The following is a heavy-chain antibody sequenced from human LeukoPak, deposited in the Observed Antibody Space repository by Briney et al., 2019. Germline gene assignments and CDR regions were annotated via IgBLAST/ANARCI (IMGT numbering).Heavy chain of an antibody. CDR3: VKDYSETPPDAFDI. J-gene: IGHJ3*02. CDR1: GFTFDDYA. CDR2: ISWNSGSI. V-gene: IGHV3-9*01. Sequence: GGSLRLSCAASGFTFDDYAMHWVRHAPGKGLEWVSGISWNSGSIGYADSVKGRFTISRDNAKNSLYLQMNSLRPEDTALYYCVKDYSETPPDAFDIWGQGTMVTVSS. D-gene: IGHD1-26*01.